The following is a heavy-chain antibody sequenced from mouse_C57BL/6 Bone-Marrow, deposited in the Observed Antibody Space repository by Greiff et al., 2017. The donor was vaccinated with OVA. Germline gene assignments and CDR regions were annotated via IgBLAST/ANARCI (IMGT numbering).Heavy chain of an antibody. D-gene: IGHD1-1*02. J-gene: IGHJ1*03. CDR2: ISNLAYSI. CDR1: GFTFSDYG. V-gene: IGHV5-15*01. CDR3: ARHGGRSYWYFDV. Sequence: EVKVVESGGGLVQPGGSLKLSCAASGFTFSDYGMAWVRQAPRKGPEWVAFISNLAYSIYYADTVTGRFTISRENAKNTLYLEMSSLRSEDTAMYYCARHGGRSYWYFDVWGTGTTVTVSS.